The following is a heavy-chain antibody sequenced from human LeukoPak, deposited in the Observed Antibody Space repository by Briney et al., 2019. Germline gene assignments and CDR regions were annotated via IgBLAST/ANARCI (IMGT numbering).Heavy chain of an antibody. Sequence: GGSLRLSCAASGFTFSSYAMHWVRQAPGKGLEWVAVISYDGSNKYYADSVKGRFTISRDNSKNTLYLQMNSLRAEDTAVYYCARWGYSGYDYVGFDYWGQGTLVTVSS. J-gene: IGHJ4*02. V-gene: IGHV3-30-3*01. CDR2: ISYDGSNK. CDR3: ARWGYSGYDYVGFDY. D-gene: IGHD5-12*01. CDR1: GFTFSSYA.